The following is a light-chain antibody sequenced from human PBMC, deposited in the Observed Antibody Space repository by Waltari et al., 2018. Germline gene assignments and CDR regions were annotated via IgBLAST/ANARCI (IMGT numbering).Light chain of an antibody. Sequence: DIQMTQSPSSLSASVGDRVTITCRASQNIDSDLNWYQQKPGKAPRLVIYAASSLQRGVPSRFSGSGSGTDFTLTVSSLQPEDFAIYYCQQSYTTPPMYTFGQGTKLEIK. V-gene: IGKV1-39*01. J-gene: IGKJ2*01. CDR3: QQSYTTPPMYT. CDR1: QNIDSD. CDR2: AAS.